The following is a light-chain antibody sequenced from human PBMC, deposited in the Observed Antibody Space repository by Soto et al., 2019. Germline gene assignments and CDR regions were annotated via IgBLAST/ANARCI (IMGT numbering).Light chain of an antibody. V-gene: IGKV3-15*01. CDR2: RAS. J-gene: IGKJ1*01. Sequence: IVMTQPPATLSVSRGERATLSCRASQNIYSNVAWYQQRPGQAPRLLIYRASTRAPGIPARFSGSGSGTEFTLTISSLQSEDFTVDSCLQYHNLWAFGQGTKVDIK. CDR1: QNIYSN. CDR3: LQYHNLWA.